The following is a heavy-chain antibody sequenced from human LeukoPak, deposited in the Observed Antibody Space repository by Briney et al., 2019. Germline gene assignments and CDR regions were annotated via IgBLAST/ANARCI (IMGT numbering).Heavy chain of an antibody. CDR1: GYTFTRYY. J-gene: IGHJ5*02. D-gene: IGHD1-26*01. Sequence: GASVKVSCRASGYTFTRYYMHWVRQGPGQGLEWMGIINPSSGSTAYAQKFQGRVTMTRDTSTSTVYMELSSLTSEDTAVYYCARDGSRLHTELHNWVGLWGPGTLVTVSS. CDR3: ARDGSRLHTELHNWVGL. CDR2: INPSSGST. V-gene: IGHV1-46*01.